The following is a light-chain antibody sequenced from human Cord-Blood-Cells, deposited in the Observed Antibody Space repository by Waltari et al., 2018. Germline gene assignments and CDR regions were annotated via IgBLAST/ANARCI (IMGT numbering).Light chain of an antibody. CDR3: SSYTSSSPYV. Sequence: QSALTQPASVSGSPGQSITISCTGTSSDVGGYNYVSWYQQHPGKAPKLMIYDLSKRPSGVSNRFSGSKSGNTASLTISGLQAEDEADYYCSSYTSSSPYVFGTGTKVTVL. J-gene: IGLJ1*01. V-gene: IGLV2-14*01. CDR2: DLS. CDR1: SSDVGGYNY.